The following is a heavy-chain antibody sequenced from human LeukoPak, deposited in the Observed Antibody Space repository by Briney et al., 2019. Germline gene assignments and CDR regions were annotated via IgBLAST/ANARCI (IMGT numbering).Heavy chain of an antibody. D-gene: IGHD5-24*01. CDR1: GGTFSSYA. CDR2: IIPIVGTA. J-gene: IGHJ4*02. Sequence: ASVKVSCKASGGTFSSYAISWVRQAPGQGLEWMGGIIPIVGTANYAQKFQGRVTITADESTSTAYMELSSLRSEDTAVYYCARDRQPWGRDGCKTGVDYWGQGTLVTVSS. V-gene: IGHV1-69*13. CDR3: ARDRQPWGRDGCKTGVDY.